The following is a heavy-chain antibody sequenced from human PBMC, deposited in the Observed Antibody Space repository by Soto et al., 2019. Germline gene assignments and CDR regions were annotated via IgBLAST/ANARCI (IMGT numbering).Heavy chain of an antibody. CDR1: GFTFSSYG. D-gene: IGHD2-21*01. CDR2: ISYDGSNK. J-gene: IGHJ4*02. Sequence: QVQLVESGGGVVQPGRSLRLSCAASGFTFSSYGMHWVRQAPGKGLEWVAVISYDGSNKYYADSVKGRFTISRDNSKNTLYLPMNSLRAQDTAVYYCASDCGGDCYLDYWGQGTLVTVSP. V-gene: IGHV3-30*03. CDR3: ASDCGGDCYLDY.